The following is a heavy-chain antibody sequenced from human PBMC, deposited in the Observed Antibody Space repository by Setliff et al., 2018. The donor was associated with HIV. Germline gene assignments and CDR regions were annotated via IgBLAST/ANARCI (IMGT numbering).Heavy chain of an antibody. Sequence: LSLTCTVFGGSINSDSYYWTWIRQPAGKGLEWIGHIHTSGSTNYNPSLKSRVTISIDTSKNQFSLKLRSATATDTALYYCARVSSSYYFLGAFDSWGQGTLVTVS. CDR3: ARVSSSYYFLGAFDS. CDR1: GGSINSDSYY. CDR2: IHTSGST. V-gene: IGHV4-61*09. J-gene: IGHJ4*02. D-gene: IGHD6-13*01.